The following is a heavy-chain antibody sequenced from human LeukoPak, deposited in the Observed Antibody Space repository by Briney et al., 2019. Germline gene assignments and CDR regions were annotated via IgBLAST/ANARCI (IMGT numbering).Heavy chain of an antibody. CDR1: GFIFSAYS. V-gene: IGHV3-48*02. D-gene: IGHD3-22*01. CDR3: ARGHSSGWWYLDY. Sequence: PGGSLILSCAASGFIFSAYSVTWVRQAPGNGLEWVAYISSSSSNIDYADSVKGRFTISRDNAKNSLFLQMNSLRDEDTAIYYCARGHSSGWWYLDYWGRGTLVTVSS. CDR2: ISSSSSNI. J-gene: IGHJ4*02.